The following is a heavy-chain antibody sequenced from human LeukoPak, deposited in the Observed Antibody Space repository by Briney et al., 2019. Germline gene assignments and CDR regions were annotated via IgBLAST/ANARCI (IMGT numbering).Heavy chain of an antibody. CDR2: IYHSGST. Sequence: SGGSLRLSCAASGFTFSKYWMSWVRQPPGKGLEWIGEIYHSGSTNYNPSLKSRVTISVDTSKNQFSLKLSSVTAADTAVYYCARTTEGGYSYGYFYYYYMDVWGKGTTVTISS. V-gene: IGHV4-4*02. J-gene: IGHJ6*03. CDR3: ARTTEGGYSYGYFYYYYMDV. D-gene: IGHD5-18*01. CDR1: GFTFSKYW.